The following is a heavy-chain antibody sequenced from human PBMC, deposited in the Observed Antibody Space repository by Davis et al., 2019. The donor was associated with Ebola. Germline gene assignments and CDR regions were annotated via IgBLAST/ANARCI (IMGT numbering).Heavy chain of an antibody. CDR3: ARQDDGFWSGYLAWGVHYYYYYMDV. D-gene: IGHD3-3*01. CDR2: IIPIFGTA. Sequence: SVKVSCKASGGTFSSYAISWVRQAPGQGLEWMGGIIPIFGTANYAQKFQGRVTITADESTSTAYMELSSLRAEDTAVYYCARQDDGFWSGYLAWGVHYYYYYMDVWGKGTTVTVSS. CDR1: GGTFSSYA. V-gene: IGHV1-69*13. J-gene: IGHJ6*03.